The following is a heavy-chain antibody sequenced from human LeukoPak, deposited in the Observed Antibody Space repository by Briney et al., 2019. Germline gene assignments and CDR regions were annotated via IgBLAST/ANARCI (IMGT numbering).Heavy chain of an antibody. CDR3: ARESIYDRRASYYSYLDY. V-gene: IGHV3-33*01. J-gene: IGHJ4*02. CDR1: GFTFSRYG. Sequence: GGSLRLSCAASGFTFSRYGMNWVRQAPGEGLEWVAVIRYDGGHVFYADSVRGRFTISRDKSKNTLYLQMNTLSVEDTAMYYCARESIYDRRASYYSYLDYWGQGALVTVSS. CDR2: IRYDGGHV. D-gene: IGHD3-22*01.